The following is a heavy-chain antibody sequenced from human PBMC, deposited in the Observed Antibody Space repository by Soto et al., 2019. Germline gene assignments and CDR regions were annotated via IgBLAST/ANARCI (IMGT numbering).Heavy chain of an antibody. D-gene: IGHD3-22*01. J-gene: IGHJ4*02. V-gene: IGHV1-18*04. CDR2: ISAHNGDT. CDR3: ARDWSRYFDSSGLMWFY. Sequence: XSVKVSWKPSGYTFNDYGMSWVRQAPGQGLEWVGWISAHNGDTKYAQNLQGRLTLTTDTSTSTAYMELTSLTSDDTAVYYCARDWSRYFDSSGLMWFYWGQGSLVTVSS. CDR1: GYTFNDYG.